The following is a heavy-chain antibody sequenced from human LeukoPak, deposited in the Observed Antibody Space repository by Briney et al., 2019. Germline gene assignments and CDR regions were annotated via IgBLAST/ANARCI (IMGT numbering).Heavy chain of an antibody. Sequence: SSETLSLTCTVSGGSISSSSYYWGWIRQPPGKGLEWIGSIYYSGSTYYNPSLKSRVTISVDTSKNQFSLKLSSVTAADTAVYYCRIWFGELLGDDYWGQGTLVTVSS. CDR3: RIWFGELLGDDY. CDR1: GGSISSSSYY. J-gene: IGHJ4*02. CDR2: IYYSGST. D-gene: IGHD3-10*01. V-gene: IGHV4-39*07.